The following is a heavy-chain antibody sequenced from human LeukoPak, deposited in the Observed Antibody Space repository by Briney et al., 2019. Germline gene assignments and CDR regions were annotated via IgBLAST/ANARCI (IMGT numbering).Heavy chain of an antibody. D-gene: IGHD5-12*01. CDR1: GYTFTSYG. CDR2: ISAYNGNT. CDR3: ARGVYSGYAPRDALDV. V-gene: IGHV1-18*01. J-gene: IGHJ3*01. Sequence: ASVKVSCKASGYTFTSYGLSWVRLAPGQGLEWMGWISAYNGNTNYAQKLQGRVTMTTDTSTTTAYMEMGSLRSDDTAVSYCARGVYSGYAPRDALDVCGQGKMVPVSS.